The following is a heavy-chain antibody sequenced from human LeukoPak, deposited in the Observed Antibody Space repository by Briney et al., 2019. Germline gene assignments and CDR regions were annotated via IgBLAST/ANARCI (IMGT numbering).Heavy chain of an antibody. D-gene: IGHD3-3*01. CDR3: AKDGDFWSGFRSLGSWFDP. Sequence: PGRSLRLSCAASGFTFSSYAMHWVRQAPGKGLEWVAVISYDGSNKYYADSVKGRFTISRDNSKNTLYLQMNSLRAEDTAVYYCAKDGDFWSGFRSLGSWFDPWGQGTLVTVSS. CDR1: GFTFSSYA. J-gene: IGHJ5*02. CDR2: ISYDGSNK. V-gene: IGHV3-30-3*01.